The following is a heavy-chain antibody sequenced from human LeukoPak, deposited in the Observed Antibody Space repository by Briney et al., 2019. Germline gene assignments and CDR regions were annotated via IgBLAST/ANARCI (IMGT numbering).Heavy chain of an antibody. CDR2: ISGSGGST. V-gene: IGHV3-23*01. D-gene: IGHD2-2*02. Sequence: GGSLSLSCAASGFTLSVYAMSWVRQAPGKGLGWVSAISGSGGSTYYADAVKGRFTISRDNSKNTLYLQMHSLRAEDTAVYYCARGGYWSRTCCYTGTEYFRHWGQGTLVTVSS. CDR1: GFTLSVYA. CDR3: ARGGYWSRTCCYTGTEYFRH. J-gene: IGHJ1*01.